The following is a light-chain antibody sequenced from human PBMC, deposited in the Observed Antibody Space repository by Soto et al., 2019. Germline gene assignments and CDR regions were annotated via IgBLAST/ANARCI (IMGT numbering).Light chain of an antibody. V-gene: IGKV3-20*01. Sequence: EIVLTQSPGTLSLSPGERGTLSCRASQSVTSNYLAWYQHRPGQAPRLLIYGASNRATGIPDRFSGSGSGTDFTLTISRLEPEDFAVYYSQQYGIGTCTFGQGT. CDR3: QQYGIGTCT. CDR2: GAS. CDR1: QSVTSNY. J-gene: IGKJ1*01.